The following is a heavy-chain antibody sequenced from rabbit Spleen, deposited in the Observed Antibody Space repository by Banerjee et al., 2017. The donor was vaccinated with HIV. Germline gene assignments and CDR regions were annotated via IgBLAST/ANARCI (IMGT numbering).Heavy chain of an antibody. CDR2: IDTGSSGFT. J-gene: IGHJ3*01. CDR3: GKGGGYYVSDL. D-gene: IGHD1-1*01. V-gene: IGHV1S40*01. Sequence: QSLEESGGDLVKPGASLTLTCTASGVSFSSSSYMCWVRQAPGKGLEWIACIDTGSSGFTYFATWAKGRFTCSKTSSTTVTLQMTSLTAADTATYFCGKGGGYYVSDLWGQGTLVTVS. CDR1: GVSFSSSSY.